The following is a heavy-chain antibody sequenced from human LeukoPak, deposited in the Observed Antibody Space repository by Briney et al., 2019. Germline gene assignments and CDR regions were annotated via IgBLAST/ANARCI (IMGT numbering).Heavy chain of an antibody. D-gene: IGHD6-19*01. CDR1: GYTCTSYG. J-gene: IGHJ5*02. CDR3: ARGAAVAGTSFDFYGWFDP. Sequence: ASVKVSCKASGYTCTSYGISWVRQAPGQGLEWMGWISAYNGNTNYAQKLQGRVTMTTDTSTSTAYMELRSLRSDDTAVYYCARGAAVAGTSFDFYGWFDPWGQGTLVTVSS. CDR2: ISAYNGNT. V-gene: IGHV1-18*01.